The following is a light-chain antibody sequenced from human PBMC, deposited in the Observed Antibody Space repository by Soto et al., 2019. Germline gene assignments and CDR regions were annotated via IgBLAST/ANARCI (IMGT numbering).Light chain of an antibody. Sequence: QSALTQPASVSGSPGQSITISCTGTSCDVGVYNYVSWYQQHPGKAPKLMIYDVSNRPSGVSNRFSGSKSGNTASLTISGLQAEDEADYYCSSYTSSITLVVFGGGTKVTVL. CDR2: DVS. CDR1: SCDVGVYNY. CDR3: SSYTSSITLVV. V-gene: IGLV2-14*01. J-gene: IGLJ2*01.